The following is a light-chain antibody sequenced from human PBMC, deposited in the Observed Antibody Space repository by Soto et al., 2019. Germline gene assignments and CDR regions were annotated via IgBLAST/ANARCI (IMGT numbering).Light chain of an antibody. CDR2: RDD. V-gene: IGLV1-47*01. Sequence: QSVLTQPPSASTTPGQRVTIFCSGSISNVGSKYVYWYQHLPGATPILLIYRDDQRPSGVPDRFSGSKSGTSASLAISGLRYEDEADYYCAAWDDSLNAWVFGGGTKLTVL. J-gene: IGLJ3*02. CDR3: AAWDDSLNAWV. CDR1: ISNVGSKY.